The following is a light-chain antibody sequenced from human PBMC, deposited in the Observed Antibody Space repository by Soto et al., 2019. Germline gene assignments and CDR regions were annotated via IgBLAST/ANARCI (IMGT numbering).Light chain of an antibody. Sequence: EIVLTQSPGTLSLSPGERATLSCRASQSVSSSYLAWYQKKPGQAPGLLIYGASNRANGIPDRFSGSGSGTDFTLTISRLEPEDFAVYYCQQYGTSPYTFGQGTKVDIK. CDR3: QQYGTSPYT. CDR1: QSVSSSY. J-gene: IGKJ2*01. CDR2: GAS. V-gene: IGKV3-20*01.